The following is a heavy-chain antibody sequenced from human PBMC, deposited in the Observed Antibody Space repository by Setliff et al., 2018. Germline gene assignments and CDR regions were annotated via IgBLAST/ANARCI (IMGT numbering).Heavy chain of an antibody. D-gene: IGHD2-2*01. J-gene: IGHJ3*02. Sequence: VASVKVSCKAAGHLFSSYGISWVRQAPGKGLEWMGWISPYNGVTNYEKRFQGRVTMTTDTSASAAYMELRSLKSDDTAVYFCAISTLSLCLGDTCPNAFDIWGQGTLVTVSS. CDR3: AISTLSLCLGDTCPNAFDI. V-gene: IGHV1-18*01. CDR2: ISPYNGVT. CDR1: GHLFSSYG.